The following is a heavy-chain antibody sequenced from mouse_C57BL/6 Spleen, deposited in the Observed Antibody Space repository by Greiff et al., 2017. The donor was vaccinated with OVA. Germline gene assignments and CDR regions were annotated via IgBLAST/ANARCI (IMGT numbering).Heavy chain of an antibody. V-gene: IGHV5-9*01. CDR3: ARQSSSYGYVDV. CDR2: ISGGGGNT. D-gene: IGHD1-1*01. J-gene: IGHJ1*03. CDR1: GFTFSSYT. Sequence: EVKLVESGGGLVKPGGSLKLSCAASGFTFSSYTMSWVRQTPEKRLEWVATISGGGGNTYYPDSVKGRFTISRDNAKNTLYLQMSSLRSEDTALYYCARQSSSYGYVDVWGTGTTVTVSS.